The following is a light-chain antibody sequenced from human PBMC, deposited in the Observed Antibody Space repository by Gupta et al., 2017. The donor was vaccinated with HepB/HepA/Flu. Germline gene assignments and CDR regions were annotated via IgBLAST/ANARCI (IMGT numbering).Light chain of an antibody. J-gene: IGKJ4*01. Sequence: EIVLTQSPATLSLSQGERATLSCRASQSVSSCLAWYQQKPGQAPRLIIYDASNSDTGNTGRFSGSGEAKDFPLTSSRREDEDCAVYYGHQRSSLITFGRGTKVEIK. CDR3: HQRSSLIT. V-gene: IGKV3-11*01. CDR1: QSVSSC. CDR2: DAS.